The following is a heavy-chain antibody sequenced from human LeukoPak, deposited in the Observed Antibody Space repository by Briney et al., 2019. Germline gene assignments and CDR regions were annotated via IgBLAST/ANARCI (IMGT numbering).Heavy chain of an antibody. D-gene: IGHD6-6*01. Sequence: GGSLRLSCAASGFTFSSYGMHWVRQAPGKGLEWVAVIWYDGSNQYYADSVKGRFTISRDNSKNTLYLQMNSLRAEDTAVYYCAKDRLEYSSSGYYYMDVWGKGTTVTVSS. CDR1: GFTFSSYG. CDR3: AKDRLEYSSSGYYYMDV. J-gene: IGHJ6*03. V-gene: IGHV3-30*02. CDR2: IWYDGSNQ.